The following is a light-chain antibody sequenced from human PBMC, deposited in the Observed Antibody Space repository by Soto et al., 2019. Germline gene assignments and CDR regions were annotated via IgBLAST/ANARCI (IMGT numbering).Light chain of an antibody. J-gene: IGKJ5*01. CDR2: AAS. CDR1: QDIAAY. CDR3: QQAYSFPIT. Sequence: EIQMTQSPSSVSASVGDRVTITCRASQDIAAYLAWYQHKPGRAPELLIHAASSLQSGVPSGFSGSGSGTDFTLTINSLQPEDFATYYCQQAYSFPITFGQGTRLEI. V-gene: IGKV1-12*01.